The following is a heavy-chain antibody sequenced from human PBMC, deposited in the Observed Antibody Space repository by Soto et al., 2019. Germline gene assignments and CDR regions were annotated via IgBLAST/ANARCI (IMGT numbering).Heavy chain of an antibody. J-gene: IGHJ4*02. D-gene: IGHD3-10*01. CDR3: AKAHYYYGSGTELGY. CDR1: GFTFSSYA. CDR2: ISGSGGST. V-gene: IGHV3-23*01. Sequence: GGSLRLSCAASGFTFSSYAMSWVRQAPGKGLEWVSAISGSGGSTYYADSVKGRFTISRDNSKNTLYLQMNSLRAEDTDVYYCAKAHYYYGSGTELGYWGQGTLVTVSS.